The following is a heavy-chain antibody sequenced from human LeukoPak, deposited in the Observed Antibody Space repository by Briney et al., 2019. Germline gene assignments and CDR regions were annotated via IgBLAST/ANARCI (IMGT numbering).Heavy chain of an antibody. CDR1: GFTFSSYA. D-gene: IGHD3-10*01. Sequence: QPGGSLRLSCSASGFTFSSYAMHWVRQAPGKGLEYVSAISSNGGSTYYADSVKGRFTISRDNSKNTLYLQMSSLRAEDTAVYYCVKDFSHTMVRGDVDPWGQGTLVTVSP. J-gene: IGHJ5*02. V-gene: IGHV3-64D*06. CDR2: ISSNGGST. CDR3: VKDFSHTMVRGDVDP.